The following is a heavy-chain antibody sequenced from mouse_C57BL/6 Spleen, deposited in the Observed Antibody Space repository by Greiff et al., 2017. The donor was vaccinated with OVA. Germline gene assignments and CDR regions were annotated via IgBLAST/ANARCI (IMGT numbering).Heavy chain of an antibody. D-gene: IGHD1-1*01. CDR3: ARKNYYGSSYFDY. CDR2: IYPGDGDT. V-gene: IGHV1-80*01. CDR1: GYAFSSYW. J-gene: IGHJ2*01. Sequence: VQLQQSGAELVKPGASVKISCKASGYAFSSYWMNWVKQRPGKGLEWIGQIYPGDGDTNYNGKFKGKATLTADKSSSTAYTQLSSLTSEDSAVYFCARKNYYGSSYFDYWGQGTTLTVSS.